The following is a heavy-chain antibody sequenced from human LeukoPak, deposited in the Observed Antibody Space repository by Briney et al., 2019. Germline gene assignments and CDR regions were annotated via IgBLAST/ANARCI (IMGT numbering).Heavy chain of an antibody. CDR3: ARDLGTIFGVEHFDY. D-gene: IGHD3-3*01. V-gene: IGHV4-34*01. Sequence: PSETLSLTCAVYGGSFSGYYWSWIRQPPGKGLEWSGEINHSGSTNYNPSLKSRVTMSVDTSKNQFSLKLSSVTAADTAVYYCARDLGTIFGVEHFDYWGQGTLVTVSS. J-gene: IGHJ4*02. CDR1: GGSFSGYY. CDR2: INHSGST.